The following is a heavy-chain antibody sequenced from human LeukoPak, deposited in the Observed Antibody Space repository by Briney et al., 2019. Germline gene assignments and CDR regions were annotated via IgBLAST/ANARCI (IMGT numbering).Heavy chain of an antibody. CDR1: GFTFSAYD. Sequence: GRSLRLSCATSGFTFSAYDLYWVRQAPGRGLEWVAVVSYDGNNKYYADRARGRFTISRDISKNTLFLQMDSLRAEDTAVYYCARDHRYCNSRNQCHEGHLLWGQGTLVTVSS. J-gene: IGHJ4*02. V-gene: IGHV3-30-3*01. CDR3: ARDHRYCNSRNQCHEGHLL. D-gene: IGHD2/OR15-2a*01. CDR2: VSYDGNNK.